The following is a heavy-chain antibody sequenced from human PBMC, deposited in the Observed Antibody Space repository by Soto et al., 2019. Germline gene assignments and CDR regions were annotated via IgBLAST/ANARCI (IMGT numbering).Heavy chain of an antibody. D-gene: IGHD2-15*01. Sequence: QVQLVQSGAEVKKPGASVKVSCKASGYTFTTYGISWVRQAPGQGLEWMGWISAYNGNTNYAQKLQGRVTMTTVTSTSTAYMELRSLSSDDTAVYYCARDHGYCSGGTCYPRYWGQGTLVTVSS. CDR2: ISAYNGNT. CDR3: ARDHGYCSGGTCYPRY. J-gene: IGHJ4*02. V-gene: IGHV1-18*01. CDR1: GYTFTTYG.